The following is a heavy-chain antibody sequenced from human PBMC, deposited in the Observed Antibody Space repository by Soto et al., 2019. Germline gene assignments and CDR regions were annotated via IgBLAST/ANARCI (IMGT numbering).Heavy chain of an antibody. CDR3: ARAEVAVAGSGWFDA. CDR2: IYTTGST. Sequence: SETLSLTCTVSGGSISTYFWSWIRQPAGGGLEWIGRIYTTGSTYYKASLKSRVTISLDMSRNQFSLKLTSVTAADTAVYYCARAEVAVAGSGWFDAWGHGTLVTVSS. V-gene: IGHV4-4*07. CDR1: GGSISTYF. J-gene: IGHJ5*01. D-gene: IGHD6-19*01.